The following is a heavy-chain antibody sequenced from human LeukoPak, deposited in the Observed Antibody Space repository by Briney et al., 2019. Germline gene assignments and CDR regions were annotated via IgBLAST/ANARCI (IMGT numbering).Heavy chain of an antibody. J-gene: IGHJ6*02. V-gene: IGHV3-30-3*01. CDR3: ARESGNGYSSGWYPYYYYGMDV. D-gene: IGHD6-19*01. CDR1: GFTFSSYA. Sequence: PGGSPRLSCAASGFTFSSYAMHWVRQAPGKGLEWVAVISYDGSNKYYADSVKGRFTISRDNSKNTLYLQMNSLRAEDTAVYYCARESGNGYSSGWYPYYYYGMDVWGQGTTVTVSS. CDR2: ISYDGSNK.